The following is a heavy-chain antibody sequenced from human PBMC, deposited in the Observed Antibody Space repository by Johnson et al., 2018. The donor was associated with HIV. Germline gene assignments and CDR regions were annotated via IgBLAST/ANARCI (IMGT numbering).Heavy chain of an antibody. J-gene: IGHJ3*01. CDR1: GFTFSSYA. CDR3: ARVVPYAFDL. Sequence: VQLVESGGGVVQPEKSLRLSCAASGFTFSSYALHWVRQAPGKGLEWVAVISYDANNKYYADSVRGRFTISRDNSKNTLYLQMGSLRAEDMAVYFCARVVPYAFDLWGQGTMVTVSS. V-gene: IGHV3-30*14. D-gene: IGHD6-6*01. CDR2: ISYDANNK.